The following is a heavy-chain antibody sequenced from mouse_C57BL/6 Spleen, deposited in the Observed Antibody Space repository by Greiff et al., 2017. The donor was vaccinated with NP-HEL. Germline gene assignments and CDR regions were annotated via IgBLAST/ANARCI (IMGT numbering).Heavy chain of an antibody. V-gene: IGHV3-6*01. CDR2: ISYDGSN. J-gene: IGHJ4*01. Sequence: DVKLQESGPGLVKPSQSLSLTCSVTGYSITSGYYWNWIRQFPGNKLEWMGYISYDGSNNYNPSLKNRISITRDTSKNQFFLKLNSVTTEDTATYYCARRVYYGNYHYAMDYWGQGTSVTVSS. CDR1: GYSITSGYY. CDR3: ARRVYYGNYHYAMDY. D-gene: IGHD2-1*01.